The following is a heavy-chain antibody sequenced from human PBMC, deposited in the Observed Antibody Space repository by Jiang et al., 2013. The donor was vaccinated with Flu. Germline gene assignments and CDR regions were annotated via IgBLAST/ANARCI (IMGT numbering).Heavy chain of an antibody. CDR3: ARVLERSGIFLAYDY. J-gene: IGHJ4*02. CDR1: GYTFTRHY. V-gene: IGHV1-46*01. D-gene: IGHD1-26*01. Sequence: SGAEVKKPGASVKISCEASGYTFTRHYVHWVRQVPGQGLEWLGLIKADDGGTTYAYRFQDRLIMTSDTATKTVYLEISGLTSDDMAIYYCARVLERSGIFLAYDYWGQGTLVAVSS. CDR2: IKADDGGT.